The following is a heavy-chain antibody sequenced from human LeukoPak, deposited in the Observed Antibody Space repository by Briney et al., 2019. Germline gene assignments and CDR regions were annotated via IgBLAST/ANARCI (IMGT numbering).Heavy chain of an antibody. CDR1: GGSISSGSYY. J-gene: IGHJ3*02. Sequence: SQTLSLTCTVSGGSISSGSYYWSRIRQPAGKGLEWIGRIYTSGSTNYNPSLKSRVTISVDTSNNQFSLKLSSVTAADTAVYYCARITDRTIFGEIMHGFDIWGQGTPVTVSS. D-gene: IGHD3-3*01. CDR3: ARITDRTIFGEIMHGFDI. V-gene: IGHV4-61*02. CDR2: IYTSGST.